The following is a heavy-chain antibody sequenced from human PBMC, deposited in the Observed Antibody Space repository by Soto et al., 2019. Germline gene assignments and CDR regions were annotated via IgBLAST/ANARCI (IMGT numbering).Heavy chain of an antibody. D-gene: IGHD1-26*01. CDR3: ARGSGGETANLLDDY. CDR2: IIPIFGTA. Sequence: QVQLVQSGAEVKKPGSSVKVSCKASGGTFSSYAISWVRQAPGQGLEWMGGIIPIFGTASYAQKFQGRVTITADESTSTAYMELSSLRSEDTDEYYCARGSGGETANLLDDYWGQGTLVTVSS. V-gene: IGHV1-69*01. J-gene: IGHJ4*02. CDR1: GGTFSSYA.